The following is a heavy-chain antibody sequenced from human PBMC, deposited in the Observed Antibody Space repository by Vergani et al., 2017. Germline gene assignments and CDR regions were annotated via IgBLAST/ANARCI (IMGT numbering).Heavy chain of an antibody. Sequence: QLQLQQSGPGLVKPSETLFLTCTVFADSISSGSYYWGWIRQPPGKSLEWIGSIYYSGLTYYNPSLKSRVAISVDTSKNQFSLKVTSVTAADTAVYFCARQRPGSGWSPGDFDDWGQGILVTVSS. D-gene: IGHD6-19*01. V-gene: IGHV4-39*01. J-gene: IGHJ4*02. CDR3: ARQRPGSGWSPGDFDD. CDR1: ADSISSGSYY. CDR2: IYYSGLT.